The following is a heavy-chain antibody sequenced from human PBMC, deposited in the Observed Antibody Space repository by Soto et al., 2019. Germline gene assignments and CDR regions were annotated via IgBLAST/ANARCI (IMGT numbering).Heavy chain of an antibody. CDR3: VSLYYYSLTQYFDY. V-gene: IGHV3-23*01. CDR2: ISNSGAST. J-gene: IGHJ4*02. CDR1: RITFSSFA. D-gene: IGHD3-16*01. Sequence: VGSLRLSCDASRITFSSFAMSWVRQAPGKGLEWVSAISNSGASTYSADSVKGRFTISRDNSKNTLFLQMSSLRAEDTALYYCVSLYYYSLTQYFDYWGQGTLVTVSS.